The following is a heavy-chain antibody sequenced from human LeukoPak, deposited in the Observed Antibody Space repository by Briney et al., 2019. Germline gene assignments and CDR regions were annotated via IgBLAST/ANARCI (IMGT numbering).Heavy chain of an antibody. D-gene: IGHD4-23*01. Sequence: GGSLRLSCAASGFTFSDYEMNWVRQAPGKGLEWVSYISSSASTIYYADSVKGRFAISRDNAKNSLYLQMNSLRAEDTAVYYCVASVVRDFDIWGQGTMVTVSS. CDR2: ISSSASTI. CDR1: GFTFSDYE. CDR3: VASVVRDFDI. J-gene: IGHJ3*02. V-gene: IGHV3-48*03.